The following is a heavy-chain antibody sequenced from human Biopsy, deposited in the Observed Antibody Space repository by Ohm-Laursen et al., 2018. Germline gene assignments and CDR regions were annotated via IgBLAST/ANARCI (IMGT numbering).Heavy chain of an antibody. CDR3: ARIPIPIFSAALVYRHRRHLQGLDV. Sequence: TQTLTLTCTLSGFSVNTRGMSVTWILQPPGKALEGLAPIDWDDAKFYSSSLKSRLTISKGTSRNHVVLTLSDVDPVDTGTYYCARIPIPIFSAALVYRHRRHLQGLDVWGQGTTVIVSS. J-gene: IGHJ6*02. CDR2: IDWDDAK. CDR1: GFSVNTRGMS. D-gene: IGHD2-21*01. V-gene: IGHV2-70*13.